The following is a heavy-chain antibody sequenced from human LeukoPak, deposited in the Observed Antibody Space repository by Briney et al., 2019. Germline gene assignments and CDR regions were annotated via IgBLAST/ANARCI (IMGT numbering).Heavy chain of an antibody. CDR3: AGTWSFDY. CDR1: GFTFSNDW. J-gene: IGHJ4*02. V-gene: IGHV3-74*01. CDR2: ISGDGTTI. D-gene: IGHD2-15*01. Sequence: PGGSLRLSCAVSGFTFSNDWMHWVRHAPGKGLVWVSRISGDGTTINYADSVKGRFTISRDNAKKTLYLQMDSLRAEDTAVYYCAGTWSFDYWGQGTLVTVSS.